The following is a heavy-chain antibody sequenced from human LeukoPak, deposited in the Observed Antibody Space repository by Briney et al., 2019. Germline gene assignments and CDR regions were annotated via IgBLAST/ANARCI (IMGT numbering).Heavy chain of an antibody. CDR2: INQDGSKE. CDR3: VRDGGVSGYDLLDY. CDR1: GFTFSNYW. V-gene: IGHV3-7*01. J-gene: IGHJ4*02. D-gene: IGHD5-12*01. Sequence: GGSLRLSCAASGFTFSNYWMTWVRQAPGKGPERVAHINQDGSKEYYMDSVKARFTISRDNAKNSLSLQMNSLRAEDTAVYYCVRDGGVSGYDLLDYWGQGTLVTVSS.